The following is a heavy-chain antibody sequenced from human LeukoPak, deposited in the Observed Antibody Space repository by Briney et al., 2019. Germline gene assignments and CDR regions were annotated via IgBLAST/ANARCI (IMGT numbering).Heavy chain of an antibody. V-gene: IGHV4-34*01. J-gene: IGHJ4*02. CDR2: INHSGTT. CDR1: GGSFKNYY. Sequence: SETLSLTCAVYGGSFKNYYWGWIRQSPGKRLEWIGEINHSGTTNYNPSLKSRVTISVDTSKNQFSLKLSSATAADTAVYYCAISTVDTVMVVRNYWGQGTLVTVSS. D-gene: IGHD5-18*01. CDR3: AISTVDTVMVVRNY.